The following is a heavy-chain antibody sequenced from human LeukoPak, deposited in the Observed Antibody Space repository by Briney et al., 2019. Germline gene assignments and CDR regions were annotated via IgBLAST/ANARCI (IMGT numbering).Heavy chain of an antibody. J-gene: IGHJ4*02. CDR3: AKDIGWDTAPFDC. Sequence: GSLRLSCAASGFTFSSYGMHWVRQAPGKGLEWVAVISYDGSNKYYADSVKGRFSISRDNAKNTLYLQINSLRTEDTAVYYCAKDIGWDTAPFDCWGQGTLVTVSS. D-gene: IGHD5-18*01. V-gene: IGHV3-30*18. CDR2: ISYDGSNK. CDR1: GFTFSSYG.